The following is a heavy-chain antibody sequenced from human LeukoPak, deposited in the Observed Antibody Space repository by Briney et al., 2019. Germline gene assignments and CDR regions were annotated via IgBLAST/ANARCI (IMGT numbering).Heavy chain of an antibody. CDR1: GYTFTGYY. D-gene: IGHD4-17*01. Sequence: GASVKVSCKASGYTFTGYYMHWVRQAPGQGLEWMGWINPNSGDTNYAQNFQGRVTMTRDTSISTAYMELGRLRSDDTAVYYCARGQDNDYGDYAGWGHWGQGTRVTVSS. CDR2: INPNSGDT. V-gene: IGHV1-2*02. J-gene: IGHJ4*02. CDR3: ARGQDNDYGDYAGWGH.